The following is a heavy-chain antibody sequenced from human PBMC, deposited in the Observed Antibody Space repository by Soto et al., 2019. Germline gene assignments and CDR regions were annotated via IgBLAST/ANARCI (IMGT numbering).Heavy chain of an antibody. CDR2: ISYDERNK. D-gene: IGHD3-3*01. CDR3: AKDGTVLRFLEWLLYLDH. V-gene: IGHV3-30*18. CDR1: DFTFSNYA. J-gene: IGHJ4*02. Sequence: XGFLRLSCAASDFTFSNYAMHWVRQAPGKGLEWVAVISYDERNKYYADSVKGRFTISRDNSKHTLYLQMDSLRTEDTAVYYCAKDGTVLRFLEWLLYLDHWGRGTLVTVPS.